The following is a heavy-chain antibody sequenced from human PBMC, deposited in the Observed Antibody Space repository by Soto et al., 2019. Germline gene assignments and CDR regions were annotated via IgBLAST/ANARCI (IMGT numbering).Heavy chain of an antibody. D-gene: IGHD3-22*01. J-gene: IGHJ5*02. CDR2: IYYSGST. CDR1: GGSISSSSYY. V-gene: IGHV4-39*01. CDR3: ARTHYYDRSGYYHH. Sequence: SETLSLTCIVYGGSISSSSYYWDWIRQPPGKGLEWIGSIYYSGSTYYNPSLKSRVTISVDTSKNQFSLKLSSVTAADTAVYYCARTHYYDRSGYYHHWGKGTPVTVSS.